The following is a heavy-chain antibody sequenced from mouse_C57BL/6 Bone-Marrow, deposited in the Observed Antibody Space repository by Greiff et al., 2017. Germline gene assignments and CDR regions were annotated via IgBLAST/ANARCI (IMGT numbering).Heavy chain of an antibody. Sequence: VQLQQPGAELVRPGSSVKLSCKASGYTFTSYWMHWVKQRPIQGLEWIGNIDPSDSETHYNQKFKDKATLTVDKSSSTAYRQLSSLTSEDSAVYYCASLYDGLYYFDYWGQGTTLTVSS. D-gene: IGHD2-3*01. CDR2: IDPSDSET. CDR1: GYTFTSYW. CDR3: ASLYDGLYYFDY. V-gene: IGHV1-52*01. J-gene: IGHJ2*01.